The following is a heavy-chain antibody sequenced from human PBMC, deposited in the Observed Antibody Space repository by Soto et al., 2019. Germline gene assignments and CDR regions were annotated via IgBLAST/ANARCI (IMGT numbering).Heavy chain of an antibody. Sequence: QVQLVESGGGVVQPGRSLRLSCAASGFTFSDCGMHWVRQAPGKGLEWVAVVTYEETEIHYADSVRGRFTISRDNSKNMVYLQMDSLTVEDTAVYYRLKEQSSGYWRTADYWGQGILITVSS. J-gene: IGHJ4*02. D-gene: IGHD6-25*01. V-gene: IGHV3-30*18. CDR3: LKEQSSGYWRTADY. CDR2: VTYEETEI. CDR1: GFTFSDCG.